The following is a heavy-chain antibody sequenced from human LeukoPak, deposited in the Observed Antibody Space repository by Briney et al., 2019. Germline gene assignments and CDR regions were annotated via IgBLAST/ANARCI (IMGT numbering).Heavy chain of an antibody. D-gene: IGHD3-10*01. CDR3: ATDHGSGSWNYCAKTFDI. Sequence: GGSLRLSCAASGFTVSSNYMSWVRQAPGKGLEWVSVIYSGGSTYYADSVKGRFTISRDNSKNTLNLQMNSLRAEDTAVYYCATDHGSGSWNYCAKTFDIWGRGTLVTVSS. V-gene: IGHV3-66*01. CDR2: IYSGGST. CDR1: GFTVSSNY. J-gene: IGHJ3*02.